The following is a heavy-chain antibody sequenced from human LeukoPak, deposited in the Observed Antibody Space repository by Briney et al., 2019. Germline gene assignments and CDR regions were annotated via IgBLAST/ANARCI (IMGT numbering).Heavy chain of an antibody. CDR3: ARGPAAQYYYGSGSYSY. V-gene: IGHV4-34*01. D-gene: IGHD3-10*01. CDR2: INHSGST. CDR1: GGSFSGYY. Sequence: PPETLSLTCAVYGGSFSGYYWSWIRQPPGKGLEWIGEINHSGSTNYNPSLKSRVTISVDTSKNQFSLKLSSVTAAGTAVYYCARGPAAQYYYGSGSYSYWGQGTLVTVSS. J-gene: IGHJ4*02.